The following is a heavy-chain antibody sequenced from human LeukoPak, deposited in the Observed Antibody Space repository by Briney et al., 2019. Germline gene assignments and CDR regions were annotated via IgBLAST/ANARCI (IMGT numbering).Heavy chain of an antibody. J-gene: IGHJ3*02. D-gene: IGHD3-22*01. CDR1: GFTFSTYW. V-gene: IGHV3-74*01. CDR3: ARGGAYYYDSTHAFDI. Sequence: PGGSLRLSCAASGFTFSTYWMHWVRQAPGKGLVWVTRINSDGSSTNYADSVKGRFTISRDNAKNTLYLQMNSLRAKDTAVYYCARGGAYYYDSTHAFDIWGQGTMVTVSS. CDR2: INSDGSST.